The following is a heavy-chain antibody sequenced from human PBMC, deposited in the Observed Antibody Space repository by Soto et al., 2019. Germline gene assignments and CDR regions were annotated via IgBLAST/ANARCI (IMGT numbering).Heavy chain of an antibody. D-gene: IGHD2-15*01. J-gene: IGHJ4*02. V-gene: IGHV3-21*01. CDR2: ISSSSSYI. CDR1: GFTFSSYS. CDR3: ARTNPLGYCSGGSCSEDY. Sequence: GGSLRPSCAASGFTFSSYSMNWVRQAPGKGLEWVSSISSSSSYIYYADSLKGRFTISRDNAKNSLYLQMNSLRAEDTAVYYCARTNPLGYCSGGSCSEDYWGQGTLVTVSS.